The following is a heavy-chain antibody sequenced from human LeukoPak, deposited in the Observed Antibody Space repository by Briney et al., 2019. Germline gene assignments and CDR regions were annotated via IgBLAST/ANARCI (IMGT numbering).Heavy chain of an antibody. CDR3: ARDSPPDYYYYYYMDV. J-gene: IGHJ6*03. Sequence: GGSLRLSCAASGFTFSSYWMSWVRQAPGKGLEWVANIKQDGSEKYYVDSVKGRFTISRDNAKNSLYLQMNSLRAEDTAVYYCARDSPPDYYYYYYMDVWGKGTTVTVSS. CDR1: GFTFSSYW. V-gene: IGHV3-7*01. CDR2: IKQDGSEK.